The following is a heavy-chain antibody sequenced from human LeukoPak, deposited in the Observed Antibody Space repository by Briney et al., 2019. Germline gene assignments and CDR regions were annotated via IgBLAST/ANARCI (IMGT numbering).Heavy chain of an antibody. CDR2: IYYTGST. V-gene: IGHV4-39*07. Sequence: SETLTLTCTVSAGSISSSTYYWVWIRQPPGKGLEWIGSIYYTGSTYYNPSLKSRITISVDTSKNQFSLKLSSVTAADTAFYYCARLTYYGDYGEFDYWGQGTLVTVSS. J-gene: IGHJ4*02. CDR1: AGSISSSTYY. D-gene: IGHD4-17*01. CDR3: ARLTYYGDYGEFDY.